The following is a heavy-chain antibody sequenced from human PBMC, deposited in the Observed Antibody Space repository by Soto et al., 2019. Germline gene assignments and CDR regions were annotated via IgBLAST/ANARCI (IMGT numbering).Heavy chain of an antibody. CDR1: GYSFTSYW. D-gene: IGHD3-10*01. J-gene: IGHJ6*02. V-gene: IGHV5-51*01. CDR2: IYPGDSDT. CDR3: AKDGGISGEVLLWSARLYGMDV. Sequence: PGESLKISCKGSGYSFTSYWIGWVRQMPGKGLEWMGIIYPGDSDTRYSPSFQGQVTISADKSISTAYLQWSSLKASDTAMYYCAKDGGISGEVLLWSARLYGMDVWGQGTTVTVSS.